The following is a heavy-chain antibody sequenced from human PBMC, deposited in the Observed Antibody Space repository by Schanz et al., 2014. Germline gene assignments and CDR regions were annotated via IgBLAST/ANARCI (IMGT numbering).Heavy chain of an antibody. D-gene: IGHD3-3*01. Sequence: QVQVIQSGPEVKKPGASVKVSCKASGYTFTNHYLHWVRQAPGQGLEWMGRISPSSGGTNYAQNFQGRVTMTKDTSINTVYVELSTLTSDDTAVYYCARESVSRTRLFDPWGQGTLVTVSS. CDR3: ARESVSRTRLFDP. V-gene: IGHV1-2*06. J-gene: IGHJ5*02. CDR1: GYTFTNHY. CDR2: ISPSSGGT.